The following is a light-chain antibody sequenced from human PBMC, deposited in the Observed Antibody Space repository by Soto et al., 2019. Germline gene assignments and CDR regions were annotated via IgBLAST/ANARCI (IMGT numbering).Light chain of an antibody. CDR2: EVS. CDR3: LQSLQFPLT. J-gene: IGKJ4*01. CDR1: QTLLHSNGKSY. V-gene: IGKV2D-29*01. Sequence: EIVMTQTPLSLSVTPGQSASISCRSSQTLLHSNGKSYLYWYLQKAGQAPQLLIYEVSKRFSGVPDRFSGSGAGTDFTLKISRVEAEDVGFYYCLQSLQFPLTFGGGTKVEIK.